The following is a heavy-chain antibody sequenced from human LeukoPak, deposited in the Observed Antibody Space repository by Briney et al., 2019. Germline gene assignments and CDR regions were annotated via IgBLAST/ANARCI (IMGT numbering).Heavy chain of an antibody. D-gene: IGHD6-13*01. Sequence: SENLSLTCAVSGGSISSSNWWSWVRQPPGKGLEWIGEIYHSGSTNYNPSLKSRVTISVDKSKNQFSLKLSSVTAADTAVYYCARGGVYSSSWYSDYWGQGTLVTVSS. V-gene: IGHV4-4*02. CDR1: GGSISSSNW. CDR3: ARGGVYSSSWYSDY. J-gene: IGHJ4*02. CDR2: IYHSGST.